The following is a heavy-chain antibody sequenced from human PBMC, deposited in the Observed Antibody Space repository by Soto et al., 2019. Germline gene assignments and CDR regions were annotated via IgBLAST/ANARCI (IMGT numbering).Heavy chain of an antibody. J-gene: IGHJ3*02. Sequence: VESLKISCTASGYIFSSHQIVWVRQMPGRGLEWMGIINPSDSDPKYSPSFQGQVTISLDRSMNATYLQWSSLRASDTAMYYCARRVSNAFEIWGQGTLVTVSS. CDR2: INPSDSDP. CDR3: ARRVSNAFEI. CDR1: GYIFSSHQ. D-gene: IGHD3-10*01. V-gene: IGHV5-51*01.